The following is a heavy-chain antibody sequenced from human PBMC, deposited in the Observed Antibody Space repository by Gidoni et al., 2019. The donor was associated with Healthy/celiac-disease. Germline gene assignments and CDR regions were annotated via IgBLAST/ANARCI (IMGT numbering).Heavy chain of an antibody. CDR1: GFTFRSYA. Sequence: EVQLLESGGGLVQPGGSLRLSCAASGFTFRSYAMSWVRQAPGKGLEWVSAISGSGGSTYYADSVKGRFTISRDNSKNTLYLQMNSLRAEDTAVYYCAKDHPMGFGELLFYFDYWGQGTLVTVSS. D-gene: IGHD3-10*01. V-gene: IGHV3-23*01. CDR2: ISGSGGST. CDR3: AKDHPMGFGELLFYFDY. J-gene: IGHJ4*02.